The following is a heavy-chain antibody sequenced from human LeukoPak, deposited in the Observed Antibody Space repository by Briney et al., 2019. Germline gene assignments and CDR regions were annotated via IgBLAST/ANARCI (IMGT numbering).Heavy chain of an antibody. CDR1: RFTFSSYA. CDR2: ISGSGGST. J-gene: IGHJ3*02. Sequence: GGSLRLSCAASRFTFSSYAMSWVRQAPEKGLEWVSAISGSGGSTYYADSVKGRFIISRDNSQNTLYLRMYSLRADDTAVYYCAKDQAIVVGAFDIWGQGTMVTVSS. CDR3: AKDQAIVVGAFDI. V-gene: IGHV3-23*01. D-gene: IGHD3-22*01.